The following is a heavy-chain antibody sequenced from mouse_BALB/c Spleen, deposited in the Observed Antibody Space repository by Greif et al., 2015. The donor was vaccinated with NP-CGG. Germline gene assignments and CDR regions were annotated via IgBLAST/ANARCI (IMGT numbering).Heavy chain of an antibody. CDR2: IDPENGDT. Sequence: VQLQQSGAELVRSGASVKLSCTASGFNIKDYYMHWVKQRPEQGLEWIGWIDPENGDTEYAPKFQGKATMTADTSSNTAYLQLSSLTSEDTAVYYCNGGTVVNYYAMDYWGQGTSVTVSS. D-gene: IGHD1-1*01. CDR1: GFNIKDYY. CDR3: NGGTVVNYYAMDY. V-gene: IGHV14-4*02. J-gene: IGHJ4*01.